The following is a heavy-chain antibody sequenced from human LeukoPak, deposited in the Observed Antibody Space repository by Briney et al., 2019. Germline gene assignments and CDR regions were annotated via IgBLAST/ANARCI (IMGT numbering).Heavy chain of an antibody. CDR1: GGSISSYY. CDR2: IYYSRST. D-gene: IGHD5-18*01. V-gene: IGHV4-59*01. J-gene: IGHJ5*02. CDR3: ARDKAGYSYGYDWFDP. Sequence: SETLSLTCTVSGGSISSYYWSWIRQPPGTGLEGIGYIYYSRSTNYNPSLKSRVTISVDTSKNQFSLKLSSVTAADTAVYYCARDKAGYSYGYDWFDPWGQGTLVTVSS.